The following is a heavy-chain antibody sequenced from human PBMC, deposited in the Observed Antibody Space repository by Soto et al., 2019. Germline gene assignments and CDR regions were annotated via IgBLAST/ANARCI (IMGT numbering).Heavy chain of an antibody. D-gene: IGHD3-22*01. V-gene: IGHV3-30*18. Sequence: WIGWVAVVSYDGSNKYYADSVKGRFTISRDNSKNTLYLQMNSLRAEDTAVYYCAKDSPCDYYDSSGYCYYFDYWGQGTLVTVSS. CDR3: AKDSPCDYYDSSGYCYYFDY. J-gene: IGHJ4*02. CDR2: VSYDGSNK.